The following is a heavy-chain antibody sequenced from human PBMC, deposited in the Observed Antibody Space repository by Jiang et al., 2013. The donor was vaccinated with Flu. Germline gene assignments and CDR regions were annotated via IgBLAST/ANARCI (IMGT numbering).Heavy chain of an antibody. Sequence: CGAEVKKPGASVKVSCKASGYTFTGYYMHWVRQAPGQGLEWMGRINPNSGGTNYAQKFQGRVTMTRDTSISTAYMELSRLRSDDTAVYYCARLNVLIAAAGPNYYYYGMDVWGQGTTGHRLL. V-gene: IGHV1-2*06. CDR2: INPNSGGT. D-gene: IGHD6-13*01. CDR3: ARLNVLIAAAGPNYYYYGMDV. J-gene: IGHJ6*02. CDR1: GYTFTGYY.